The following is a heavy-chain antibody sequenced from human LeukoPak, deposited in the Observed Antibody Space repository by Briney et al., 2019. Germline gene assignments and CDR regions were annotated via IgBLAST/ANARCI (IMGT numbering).Heavy chain of an antibody. CDR3: ARDRYYVPDY. CDR1: GFTFSSTW. D-gene: IGHD3-10*02. CDR2: ITSDGRTT. Sequence: GGSLRLSCAASGFTFSSTWMHWFRQGAGKGLVWVSRITSDGRTTIYADSVKGRFSISRDNAKNTLYLQMNSLRAEDTAVYYCARDRYYVPDYWGQGTLVTVSS. V-gene: IGHV3-74*01. J-gene: IGHJ4*02.